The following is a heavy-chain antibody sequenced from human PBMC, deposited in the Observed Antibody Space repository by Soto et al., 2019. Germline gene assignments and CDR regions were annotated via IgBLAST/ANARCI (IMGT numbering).Heavy chain of an antibody. CDR2: IYYSGST. CDR3: AGRNWNYVDY. V-gene: IGHV4-61*01. J-gene: IGHJ4*02. CDR1: GGSVSSGSYY. Sequence: SETLSLTCTVSGGSVSSGSYYWSWIRQPPGKGLEWIGYIYYSGSTNYNPSLKSRVTISVDTSKNQFSLKLSSVTAADTAVYYCAGRNWNYVDYSGQGTLVTVSS. D-gene: IGHD1-1*01.